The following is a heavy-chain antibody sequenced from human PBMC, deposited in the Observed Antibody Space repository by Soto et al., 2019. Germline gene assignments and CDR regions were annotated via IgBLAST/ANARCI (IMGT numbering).Heavy chain of an antibody. Sequence: PGGSVRLSIASSRLTFDSCVMPWVRKTPGKGLECVAVISYDGSNKDYADSVKGRFTISRYNSKNTLYLQMNSLRAEDTAVYYCAKELGPNDKCSGQDYWVKGTLDTGSS. CDR2: ISYDGSNK. D-gene: IGHD2-15*01. CDR1: RLTFDSCV. CDR3: AKELGPNDKCSGQDY. V-gene: IGHV3-30*18. J-gene: IGHJ4*02.